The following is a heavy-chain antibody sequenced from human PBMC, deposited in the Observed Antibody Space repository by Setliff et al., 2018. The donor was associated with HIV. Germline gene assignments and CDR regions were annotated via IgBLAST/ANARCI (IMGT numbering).Heavy chain of an antibody. J-gene: IGHJ4*02. V-gene: IGHV4-34*01. Sequence: SETLSLTCAVYGGSFSGYYWSWIRQSPEKRLEWIGEINHSGSTNHNPSLKSRVIMAVDTSKNQFSLKLTSVTAADTAVYYCARHVDGSGRVDYWGRGTLVTVSS. D-gene: IGHD6-19*01. CDR1: GGSFSGYY. CDR2: INHSGST. CDR3: ARHVDGSGRVDY.